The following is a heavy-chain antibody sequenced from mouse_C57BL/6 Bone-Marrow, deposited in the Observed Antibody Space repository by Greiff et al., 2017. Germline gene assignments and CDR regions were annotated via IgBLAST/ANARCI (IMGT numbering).Heavy chain of an antibody. Sequence: VMLVESGAELARPGASVKLSCKASGYTFTSYGISWVKQRTGQGLEWIGEIYPRSGNTYYNEKFKGKATLTADKSSSTAYMELRSLTSEDSAVYFCARWGSNYVDWYFDVWGTGTTVTVSS. CDR3: ARWGSNYVDWYFDV. V-gene: IGHV1-81*01. D-gene: IGHD2-5*01. CDR1: GYTFTSYG. J-gene: IGHJ1*03. CDR2: IYPRSGNT.